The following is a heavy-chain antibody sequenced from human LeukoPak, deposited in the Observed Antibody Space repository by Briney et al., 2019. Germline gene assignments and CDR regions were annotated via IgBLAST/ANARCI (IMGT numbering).Heavy chain of an antibody. Sequence: KVSCKGSGYSFTSYWIGWVRQMPGKGLEWMGIIYPGDSDTRYSPSSQGQVTISADKSISTAYLQWSSLKASDTAMYYCARRGIAVAGTRDAFDIWGQGTMVTVSS. D-gene: IGHD6-19*01. CDR2: IYPGDSDT. J-gene: IGHJ3*02. V-gene: IGHV5-51*01. CDR3: ARRGIAVAGTRDAFDI. CDR1: GYSFTSYW.